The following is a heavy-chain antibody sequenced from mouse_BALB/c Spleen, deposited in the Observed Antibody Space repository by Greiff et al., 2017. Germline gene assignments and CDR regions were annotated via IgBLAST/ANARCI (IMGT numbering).Heavy chain of an antibody. J-gene: IGHJ3*01. CDR3: ARQYLRPAY. CDR2: ISSGGGST. V-gene: IGHV5-12-1*01. D-gene: IGHD2-12*01. CDR1: GFAFSSYD. Sequence: DVKLVESGGGLVKPGGSLKLSCAASGFAFSSYDMSWVRQTPEKRLEWVAYISSGGGSTYYPDTVKGRFTISRDNAKNTLYLQMSSLKSEDTAMYYCARQYLRPAYWGQGTLVTVSA.